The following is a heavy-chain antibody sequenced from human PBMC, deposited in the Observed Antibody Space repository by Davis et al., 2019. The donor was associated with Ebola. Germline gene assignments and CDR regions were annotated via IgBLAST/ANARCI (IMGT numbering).Heavy chain of an antibody. V-gene: IGHV3-23*01. J-gene: IGHJ6*02. CDR2: ISGSGGST. CDR3: ARTRGDIVVVPAAPRYYYGMDV. Sequence: GGSLRLSCAASGFTFSSYAMSWVRQAPGKGLEWVSAISGSGGSTYYADSVKGRFTIPRDHSKNTLYLKINSLRAEDTAVYYCARTRGDIVVVPAAPRYYYGMDVWGQGTTVTVSS. D-gene: IGHD2-2*01. CDR1: GFTFSSYA.